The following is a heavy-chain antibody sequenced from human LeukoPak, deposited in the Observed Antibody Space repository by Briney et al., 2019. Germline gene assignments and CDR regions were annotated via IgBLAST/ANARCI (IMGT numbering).Heavy chain of an antibody. CDR1: GFTFSSNA. CDR2: ITFSGSST. CDR3: ARDDDYYDSSGYYYDYFDY. Sequence: PGGSLRLSCVASGFTFSSNAMSWVRQAPGMGPDWVSSITFSGSSTDYADSVKGRFTISRDNSKNSLYVQMNSLRAEDTAVYYCARDDDYYDSSGYYYDYFDYWGQGTLVTVSS. V-gene: IGHV3-23*01. D-gene: IGHD3-22*01. J-gene: IGHJ4*02.